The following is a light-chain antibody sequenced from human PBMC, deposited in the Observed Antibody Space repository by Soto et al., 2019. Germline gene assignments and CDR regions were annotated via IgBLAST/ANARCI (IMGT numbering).Light chain of an antibody. CDR3: SSYTSTNTVL. CDR2: DVT. Sequence: QSVLTQPASGSGSPGQSIAISCTGTSSDVGAYKYVSWYQQHPGKAPKLMIYDVTDRPSGVSDRFSGSKSGNTASLTISGLQAEDEADYYCSSYTSTNTVLFGGGTKLTVL. J-gene: IGLJ2*01. V-gene: IGLV2-14*01. CDR1: SSDVGAYKY.